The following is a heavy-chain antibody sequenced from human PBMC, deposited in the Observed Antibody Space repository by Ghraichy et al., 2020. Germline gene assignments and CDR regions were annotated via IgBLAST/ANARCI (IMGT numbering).Heavy chain of an antibody. CDR1: GFTFSSYN. Sequence: ESLNISCVGSGFTFSSYNMNWVRQAPGKSLEWVSYITSSSRTIAYADSVKGRFTISRDNAQNSLYLQMKSLRDEDTAVYYCARASTVVRYFYYDGMDVWGQGTTVTVSS. J-gene: IGHJ6*02. CDR2: ITSSSRTI. V-gene: IGHV3-48*02. CDR3: ARASTVVRYFYYDGMDV. D-gene: IGHD4-23*01.